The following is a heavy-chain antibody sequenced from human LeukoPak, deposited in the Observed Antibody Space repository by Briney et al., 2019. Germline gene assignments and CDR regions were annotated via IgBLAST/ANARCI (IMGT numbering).Heavy chain of an antibody. V-gene: IGHV3-30*03. Sequence: PGGSLRLSCAASGFTFSDYSVHWVRQAPGKGLEWVTVISYDGSNKCYGDSVKGRFTISRDNSKNTLYLQMNSLRVEDTAVYYCARGGAHSSSNCDYWGQGTLVTVSS. CDR3: ARGGAHSSSNCDY. D-gene: IGHD6-13*01. CDR2: ISYDGSNK. J-gene: IGHJ4*02. CDR1: GFTFSDYS.